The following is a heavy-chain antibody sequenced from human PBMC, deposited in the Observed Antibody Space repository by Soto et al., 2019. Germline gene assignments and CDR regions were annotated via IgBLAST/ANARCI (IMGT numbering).Heavy chain of an antibody. CDR3: ARGPGVLMVYAMIGLYNWFDP. V-gene: IGHV4-34*01. Sequence: KPSETLSLTCAVYGGSLSGYYWSWIRQPPGKGLEWIGEINHSGSTNYNPSLKSRVTISVDTSKNQFSLKLSSVTAADTAVYYCARGPGVLMVYAMIGLYNWFDPWGQGTLVTVSS. CDR2: INHSGST. D-gene: IGHD2-8*01. CDR1: GGSLSGYY. J-gene: IGHJ5*02.